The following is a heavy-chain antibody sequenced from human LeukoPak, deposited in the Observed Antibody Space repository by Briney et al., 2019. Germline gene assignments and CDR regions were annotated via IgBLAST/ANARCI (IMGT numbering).Heavy chain of an antibody. CDR2: ISGSGGST. CDR3: AKDLGSGDYYYYYYGMDV. CDR1: GFTFSSYA. D-gene: IGHD3-10*01. V-gene: IGHV3-23*01. J-gene: IGHJ6*02. Sequence: GGSLRLSCAASGFTFSSYAMSWVRQAPGKGLEWVSSISGSGGSTYYADSVKGRFTISRDNSKNTLYLQMNSLRAEDTAVYYCAKDLGSGDYYYYYYGMDVWGQGTTVTVSS.